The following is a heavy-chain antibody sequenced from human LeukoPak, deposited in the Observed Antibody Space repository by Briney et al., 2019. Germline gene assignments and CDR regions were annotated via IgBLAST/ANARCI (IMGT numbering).Heavy chain of an antibody. CDR3: ATTLGGSDYYYYYMDV. CDR2: INHSGST. J-gene: IGHJ6*03. V-gene: IGHV4-34*01. Sequence: SETLSLTCAVYGGSFSGYYWSWIRQPPGKGLEWIGEINHSGSTNYNPSLKSRVTISVDTSKNQFSLKLSSVTAADTAVYYCATTLGGSDYYYYYMDVWGKGTTVTVSS. D-gene: IGHD3-16*01. CDR1: GGSFSGYY.